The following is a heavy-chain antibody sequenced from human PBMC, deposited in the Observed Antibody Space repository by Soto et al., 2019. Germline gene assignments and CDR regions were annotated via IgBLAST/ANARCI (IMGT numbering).Heavy chain of an antibody. Sequence: PGVSLRLSCAASGFTFSSYSMNWVRQAPGKGLEWVSSISSSSSYIYYADSVKGRFTISRDNAKNSLYLQMNSLRAEDTAVYYCARDLRAGSYYNLGGMDVWGQGXTVTVYS. CDR3: ARDLRAGSYYNLGGMDV. D-gene: IGHD3-10*01. CDR1: GFTFSSYS. J-gene: IGHJ6*02. V-gene: IGHV3-21*01. CDR2: ISSSSSYI.